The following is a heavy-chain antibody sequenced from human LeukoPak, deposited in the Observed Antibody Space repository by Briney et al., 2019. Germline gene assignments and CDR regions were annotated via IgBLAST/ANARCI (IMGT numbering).Heavy chain of an antibody. CDR2: INAGNGNT. Sequence: ASVKVSCKDSGYTFTSYAMQWVRQAPGQTLEWMGWINAGNGNTKYSQKFQGRVTITRDTSASTAYMELSSLRSEDTAVYYCAREATDSGSYPCNYWGQRTLVTVSS. J-gene: IGHJ4*02. CDR3: AREATDSGSYPCNY. V-gene: IGHV1-3*01. CDR1: GYTFTSYA. D-gene: IGHD1-26*01.